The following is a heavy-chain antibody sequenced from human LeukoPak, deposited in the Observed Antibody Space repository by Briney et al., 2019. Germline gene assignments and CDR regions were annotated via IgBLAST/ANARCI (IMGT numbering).Heavy chain of an antibody. CDR1: GFTFSTYN. CDR2: IQYDGSNE. J-gene: IGHJ6*03. D-gene: IGHD2-8*01. Sequence: GGSLRLSCAASGFTFSTYNMNWVRQAPGKGLEWVAYIQYDGSNEQYAHSVKGRFRISRDSSKNILYLQMNSLRAEDTAVYYCAKDRCSNGIGCYYYYMDVWGKGTTVTISS. CDR3: AKDRCSNGIGCYYYYMDV. V-gene: IGHV3-30*02.